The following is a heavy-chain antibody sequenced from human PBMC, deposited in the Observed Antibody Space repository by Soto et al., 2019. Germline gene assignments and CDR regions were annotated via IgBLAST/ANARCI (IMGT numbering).Heavy chain of an antibody. J-gene: IGHJ6*02. V-gene: IGHV4-39*01. CDR2: IYYSGST. CDR3: ARNDFWSGYEDYYGMDV. Sequence: PSETLSLTCTVSGGSISSSSYYWGWIRQPPXKGLEWIGSIYYSGSTYYNPSLKSRVTISVDTSKNQFSLKLSSVTAADTAVYYCARNDFWSGYEDYYGMDVWGQGTTVTVSS. CDR1: GGSISSSSYY. D-gene: IGHD3-3*01.